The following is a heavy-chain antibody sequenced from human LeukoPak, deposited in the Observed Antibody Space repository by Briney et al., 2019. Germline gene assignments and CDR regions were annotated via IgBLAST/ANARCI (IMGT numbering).Heavy chain of an antibody. Sequence: GGSLRLSCAASGFTFDDYAMHWVRHAPGKGLEWVSGISWNSGSIGYADSVKGRFTISRDNAKNSLYLQMNSLRAEDMALYYCAKAPIAAAGEYYFDYWGQGTLVTVSS. J-gene: IGHJ4*02. D-gene: IGHD6-13*01. CDR2: ISWNSGSI. CDR1: GFTFDDYA. CDR3: AKAPIAAAGEYYFDY. V-gene: IGHV3-9*03.